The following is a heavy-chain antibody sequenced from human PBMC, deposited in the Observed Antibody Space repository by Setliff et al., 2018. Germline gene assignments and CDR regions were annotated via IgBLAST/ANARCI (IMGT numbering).Heavy chain of an antibody. CDR2: IFYSGDT. D-gene: IGHD5-12*01. Sequence: ASETLSLTCTVSGGSVNSHYWSWIRQPPGKGLEWIGFIFYSGDTKSNPSLKSRVTMSVDTSKNQFSLRLTSVTAADTAVYYCARGGTFRYFDFWGQGAPVTVSS. V-gene: IGHV4-59*02. CDR1: GGSVNSHY. J-gene: IGHJ4*02. CDR3: ARGGTFRYFDF.